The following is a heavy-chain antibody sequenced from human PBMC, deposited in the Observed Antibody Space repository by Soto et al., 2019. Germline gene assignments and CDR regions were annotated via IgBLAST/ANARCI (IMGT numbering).Heavy chain of an antibody. CDR2: IYYSGST. Sequence: SETLSLTCTVSGGSISSGGYYWSWIRQHPGKGLEWIGYIYYSGSTYYNPSLKSRVTISVDTSKTQFSLKLSSVTAADTAVYYGRLGSVGKDFDYGGKGTLVTVSP. CDR1: GGSISSGGYY. J-gene: IGHJ4*02. V-gene: IGHV4-31*08. D-gene: IGHD1-1*01. CDR3: RLGSVGKDFDY.